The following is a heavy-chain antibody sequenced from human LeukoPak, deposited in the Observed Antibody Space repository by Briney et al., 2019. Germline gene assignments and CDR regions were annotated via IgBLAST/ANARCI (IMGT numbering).Heavy chain of an antibody. Sequence: SVKVSCKASGGTFSGYAVIWVRQAPGQGLEWMGGTVPLKYAQKFQGRVTFTTEETSSTAFMEPSRVTSEDTAVYFCARAPYGVYSGDFYSYYMDVWGKGTTVIVSS. CDR1: GGTFSGYA. J-gene: IGHJ6*03. CDR3: ARAPYGVYSGDFYSYYMDV. CDR2: TVPL. V-gene: IGHV1-69*05. D-gene: IGHD4/OR15-4a*01.